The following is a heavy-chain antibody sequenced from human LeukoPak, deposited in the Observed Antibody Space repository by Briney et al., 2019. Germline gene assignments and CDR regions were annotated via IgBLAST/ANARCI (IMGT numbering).Heavy chain of an antibody. J-gene: IGHJ5*02. CDR3: ARARKSGGITMIRGVKDRGWFDP. D-gene: IGHD3-10*01. CDR2: IRYDGSNK. Sequence: GGSLRLSCAASGFTFSNYGMHWVRQTPGKGLEWVAFIRYDGSNKSYADSVKGRFTISRDNSKNTLYLQMNSLRAEDTAVYYCARARKSGGITMIRGVKDRGWFDPWGQGTLVTVSS. V-gene: IGHV3-30*02. CDR1: GFTFSNYG.